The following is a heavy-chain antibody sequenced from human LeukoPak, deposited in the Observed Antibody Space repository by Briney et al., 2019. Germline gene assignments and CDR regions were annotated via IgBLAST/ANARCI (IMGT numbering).Heavy chain of an antibody. CDR3: ARDRIAVAVTGWFDP. Sequence: GGSLRLSCAASGFTFSSYSMNWVRQAPGKGLEWVSSSSSSSSYIYYADSVKGRFTISRDNAKNSLYLHMNSLRAEDTAVYYCARDRIAVAVTGWFDPWGQGTLVTVSS. V-gene: IGHV3-21*01. CDR2: SSSSSSYI. J-gene: IGHJ5*02. CDR1: GFTFSSYS. D-gene: IGHD6-13*01.